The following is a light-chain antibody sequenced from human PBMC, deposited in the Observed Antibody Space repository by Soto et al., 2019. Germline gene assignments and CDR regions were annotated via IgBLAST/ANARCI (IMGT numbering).Light chain of an antibody. CDR3: QQSYSSLT. CDR2: AAS. J-gene: IGKJ5*01. Sequence: DMQMTQSPSSLSASVGDRVTLTGRASQSISSYLNWYQQKPGKAPELLIHAASTLQSGVPSRFSGGGSGTDFTLTISSLQPEDFATYYCQQSYSSLTFGQGTRLEIK. V-gene: IGKV1-39*01. CDR1: QSISSY.